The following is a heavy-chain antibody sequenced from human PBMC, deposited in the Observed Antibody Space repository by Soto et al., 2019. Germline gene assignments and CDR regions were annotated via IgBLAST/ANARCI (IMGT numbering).Heavy chain of an antibody. V-gene: IGHV3-23*01. CDR1: GFTFSSYA. Sequence: EVQLLESGGGLVQPGGSLRLSCAASGFTFSSYAMSWVRQAPGKGLEWVSAISGSGGSTYYADSVKGRFTISRDNSKNTLYLQMNSLRAEDTAVYYCAKEIAAAGTSYNWFDPWGQETLVTVSS. D-gene: IGHD6-13*01. J-gene: IGHJ5*02. CDR2: ISGSGGST. CDR3: AKEIAAAGTSYNWFDP.